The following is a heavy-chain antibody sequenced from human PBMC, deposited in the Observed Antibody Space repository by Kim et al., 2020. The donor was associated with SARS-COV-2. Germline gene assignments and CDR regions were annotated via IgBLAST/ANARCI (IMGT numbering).Heavy chain of an antibody. CDR1: GFTFSNYA. CDR3: AKDEGDGGASPLDY. CDR2: ISYDGSKK. D-gene: IGHD1-26*01. J-gene: IGHJ4*02. V-gene: IGHV3-30-3*02. Sequence: GGSLRLSCAASGFTFSNYAFHWVRQAPGKGLEWVAVISYDGSKKYYVDSAKGRFTISRDNSKNTLSLQMNSLRAEDTAVYYCAKDEGDGGASPLDYWGQGTLVTVPS.